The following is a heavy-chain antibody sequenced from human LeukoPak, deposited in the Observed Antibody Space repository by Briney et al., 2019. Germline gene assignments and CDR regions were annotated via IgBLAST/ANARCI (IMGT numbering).Heavy chain of an antibody. CDR2: ISGSGGST. J-gene: IGHJ5*02. V-gene: IGHV3-23*01. CDR3: ANVPFAFWSGHYKFWFDP. Sequence: PGGSLRLSCAASGFTFSSYAMSWVRQAPGKGLEWVSAISGSGGSTYYADSVKGRFTISRDNSKNTLYLQMNRLTVEDTAVYYCANVPFAFWSGHYKFWFDPWGQGTLVTVSS. CDR1: GFTFSSYA. D-gene: IGHD3-3*01.